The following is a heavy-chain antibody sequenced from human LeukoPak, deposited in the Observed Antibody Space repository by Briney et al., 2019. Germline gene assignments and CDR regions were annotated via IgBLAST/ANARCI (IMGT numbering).Heavy chain of an antibody. Sequence: WGSLRLSCAASGFTFSSYEMNWVRQAPGKGLEWVSYISSSGSTIYYADSVKGRFTISRDNAKNSLYLQMNSLRAEDTAVYYCARDSTTADPDYWGQGTLVTVSS. D-gene: IGHD4-11*01. CDR2: ISSSGSTI. CDR1: GFTFSSYE. V-gene: IGHV3-48*03. CDR3: ARDSTTADPDY. J-gene: IGHJ4*02.